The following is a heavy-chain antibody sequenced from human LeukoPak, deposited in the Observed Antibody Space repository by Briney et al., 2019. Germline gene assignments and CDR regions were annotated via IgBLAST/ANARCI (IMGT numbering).Heavy chain of an antibody. J-gene: IGHJ2*01. Sequence: PSETLSLTCTVSAGASMSNYYWTRIRQSPGRGLEWIGYIAYINSSGRTNYNPSLKSRISISIDTSKNQISLYVRSVTAADTAMYYCAGHARHCSGGSGTSDWYLGLWGRGTLVTVSS. D-gene: IGHD2-15*01. CDR3: AGHARHCSGGSGTSDWYLGL. CDR2: INSSGRT. CDR1: AGASMSNYY. V-gene: IGHV4-4*08.